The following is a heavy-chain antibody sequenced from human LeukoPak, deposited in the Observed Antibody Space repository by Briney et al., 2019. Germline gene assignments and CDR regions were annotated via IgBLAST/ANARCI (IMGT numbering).Heavy chain of an antibody. CDR3: ALYSSSYGRFDP. CDR2: IYHSGST. D-gene: IGHD6-13*01. V-gene: IGHV4-4*02. J-gene: IGHJ5*02. Sequence: SGTLSLTCAVSGGSISSSNWWSWVRQPPEKGLEWIGEIYHSGSTNYNPSLKSRVTISVDKSKNQFSLKLSSVTAADTAVYYCALYSSSYGRFDPWGQGTLVTVSS. CDR1: GGSISSSNW.